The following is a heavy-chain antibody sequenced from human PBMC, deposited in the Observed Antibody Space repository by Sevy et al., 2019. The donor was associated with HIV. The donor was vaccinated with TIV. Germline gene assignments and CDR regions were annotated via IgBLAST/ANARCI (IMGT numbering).Heavy chain of an antibody. D-gene: IGHD3-10*01. Sequence: ASVKVSCKASGYTFTSYGISWVRQAPGQGLEWMGWISAYNGNTNYAQKLQGRVTMTTDTSTSTAYMELRSLRSDDTAVYYCARDPGLLWFGGEYYYYGMDVWGQGTTVTVSS. CDR1: GYTFTSYG. V-gene: IGHV1-18*01. CDR3: ARDPGLLWFGGEYYYYGMDV. CDR2: ISAYNGNT. J-gene: IGHJ6*02.